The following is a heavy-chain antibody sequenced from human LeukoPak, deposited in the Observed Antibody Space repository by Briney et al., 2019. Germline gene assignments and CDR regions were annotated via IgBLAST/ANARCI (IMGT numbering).Heavy chain of an antibody. V-gene: IGHV3-33*01. Sequence: PGGSLRLSCAASGFTFSSYGMHWVRQAPGKGLEWVAVIWYDGSIKFYVDSVKGRFTISRDNSKNTLYLHMDSLRSADTAVYYCTREWGTAADYWGWGTLVTVSS. CDR3: TREWGTAADY. J-gene: IGHJ4*02. D-gene: IGHD6-13*01. CDR1: GFTFSSYG. CDR2: IWYDGSIK.